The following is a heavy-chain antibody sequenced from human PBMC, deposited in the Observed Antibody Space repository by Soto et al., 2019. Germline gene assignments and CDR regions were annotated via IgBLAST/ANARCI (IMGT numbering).Heavy chain of an antibody. V-gene: IGHV4-59*08. CDR1: GGSISSYY. CDR3: ARHLVGIAAAEEVDY. D-gene: IGHD6-13*01. Sequence: SETLFLTCTVSGGSISSYYWSWIRQPPGKGLEWIGYIYYSGSTNYNPSLKSRVTISVDTSKNQFSLKLSSVTAADTAVYYCARHLVGIAAAEEVDYWGQGTLVTVSS. CDR2: IYYSGST. J-gene: IGHJ4*02.